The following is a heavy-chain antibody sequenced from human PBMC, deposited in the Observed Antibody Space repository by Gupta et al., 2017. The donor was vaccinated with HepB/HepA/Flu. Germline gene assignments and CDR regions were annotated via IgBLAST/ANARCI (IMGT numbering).Heavy chain of an antibody. Sequence: QVQLVESGGGGVQPGRSLRPSCAASGFPFSSYGMPWVRQAPGKGVEWVAVIWYDGSNKYYADSVKGRFTISRDNSKNTLYLQMNSLRAEDTAVYYCAVQSSTGWFDPWGQGTLVTVSS. J-gene: IGHJ5*02. CDR1: GFPFSSYG. D-gene: IGHD2-15*01. V-gene: IGHV3-33*01. CDR3: AVQSSTGWFDP. CDR2: IWYDGSNK.